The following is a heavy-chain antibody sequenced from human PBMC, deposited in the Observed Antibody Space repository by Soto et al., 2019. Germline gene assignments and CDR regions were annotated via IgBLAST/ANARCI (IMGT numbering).Heavy chain of an antibody. CDR2: INPNGGST. CDR3: ARGLYSGDK. J-gene: IGHJ4*02. D-gene: IGHD2-21*01. CDR1: GYIFTNYY. Sequence: QVRLVQSGAEVKKPGASVKVSCKASGYIFTNYYIRWVRQAPGQGLEWMAIINPNGGSTNCAQEGQGRITLARDTSTSTGYMDLSSLTSEDTAVYYCARGLYSGDKWGEGTLVTVAS. V-gene: IGHV1-46*01.